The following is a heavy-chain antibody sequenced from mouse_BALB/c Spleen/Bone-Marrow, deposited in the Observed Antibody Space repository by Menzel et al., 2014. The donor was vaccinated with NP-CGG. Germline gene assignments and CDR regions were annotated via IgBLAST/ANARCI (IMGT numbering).Heavy chain of an antibody. D-gene: IGHD2-4*01. CDR3: ARDSFLITRALDY. CDR2: IWGDGST. Sequence: VMLVESGPGLVAPSQSLSITCTVSGFSLTGYGLSWVRQPPGKGLEWLGMIWGDGSTDYNSALKSRLSISKDNSKSQVFLKVNSLQTEDTARYYCARDSFLITRALDYWGQGTSVTVSS. CDR1: GFSLTGYG. V-gene: IGHV2-6-7*01. J-gene: IGHJ4*01.